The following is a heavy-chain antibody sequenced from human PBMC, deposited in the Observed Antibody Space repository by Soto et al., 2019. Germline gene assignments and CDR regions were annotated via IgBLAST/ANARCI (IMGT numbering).Heavy chain of an antibody. CDR1: GGSISSYY. D-gene: IGHD6-13*01. J-gene: IGHJ5*02. Sequence: QVQLQESGPGLVKPSETLSLTCTVSGGSISSYYWSWIRQPPGKGLEWIGYIYYSGSTNYNPSLKSRVTLAVDTSKNQFSLKLSSVTAADTAVYYCARHEGTSSWYDWFDPWGQGTLVTVSS. CDR2: IYYSGST. CDR3: ARHEGTSSWYDWFDP. V-gene: IGHV4-59*08.